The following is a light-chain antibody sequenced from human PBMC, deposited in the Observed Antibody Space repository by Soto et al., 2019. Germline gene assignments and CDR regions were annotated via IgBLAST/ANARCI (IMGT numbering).Light chain of an antibody. CDR2: EGI. CDR3: CSYAGANTYV. J-gene: IGLJ1*01. CDR1: RSDVGTYNL. Sequence: QFALTQPASVSGSPGQSITISCTGSRSDVGTYNLVSWYQQVPGKAPKLLIYEGIKWPSGVSTRFSGSKSGNTASLTISGLQAVDEADYYCCSYAGANTYVFGTGTKLTVL. V-gene: IGLV2-23*01.